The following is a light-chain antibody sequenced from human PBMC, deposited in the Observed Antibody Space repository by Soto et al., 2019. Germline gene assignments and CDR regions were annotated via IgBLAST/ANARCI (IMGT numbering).Light chain of an antibody. Sequence: EIVLTQSPGTLSLSPGERATLSCRASQSVSSSYLAWYQQKPGQAPRLLIYGASSRATGIPDRFSGSGSGTDFTLTISRLEPEDFSVYYCQQYGSSPPRTFGPGTKVDTK. CDR3: QQYGSSPPRT. CDR1: QSVSSSY. CDR2: GAS. J-gene: IGKJ3*01. V-gene: IGKV3-20*01.